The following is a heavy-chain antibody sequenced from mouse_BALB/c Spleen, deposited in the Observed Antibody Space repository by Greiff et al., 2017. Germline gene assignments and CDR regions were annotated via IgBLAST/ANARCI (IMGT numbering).Heavy chain of an antibody. CDR1: GFTFSSFG. CDR3: ARSGPTSPWFAY. V-gene: IGHV5-17*02. D-gene: IGHD5-1*01. J-gene: IGHJ3*01. Sequence: EVQGVESGGGLVQPGGSRKLSCAASGFTFSSFGMHWVRQAPEKGLEWVAYISSGSSTIYYADTVKGRFTISRDNPKNTLFLQMTSLRSEDTAMYYCARSGPTSPWFAYWGQGTLVTVSA. CDR2: ISSGSSTI.